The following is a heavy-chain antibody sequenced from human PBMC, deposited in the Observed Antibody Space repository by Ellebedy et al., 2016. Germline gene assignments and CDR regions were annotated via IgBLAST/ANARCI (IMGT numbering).Heavy chain of an antibody. V-gene: IGHV3-23*01. D-gene: IGHD5-18*01. Sequence: GGSLRLSCAASGFTFSSYAMSWVRQAPGKGLEWVSAIVGSGGSTYYADSVKGRFTISRDNSKNTLYLQMNSLRAEDTGVYYCASLEDTAMSYGMDVWGQGTTVTVSS. J-gene: IGHJ6*02. CDR3: ASLEDTAMSYGMDV. CDR2: IVGSGGST. CDR1: GFTFSSYA.